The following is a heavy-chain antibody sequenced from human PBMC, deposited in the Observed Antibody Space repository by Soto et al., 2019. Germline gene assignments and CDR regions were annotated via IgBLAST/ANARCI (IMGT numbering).Heavy chain of an antibody. Sequence: GASVKVSCKASGGTFSSYTISWVRQAPGQGLEWMGRIIPILGIANYAQKFQGRVTITADKSTSTAYMELSSLRSEDTAVYYCASTVVKGGGWNIYSRENYYYYTDVWGKGTTVTVSS. CDR1: GGTFSSYT. CDR2: IIPILGIA. CDR3: ASTVVKGGGWNIYSRENYYYYTDV. V-gene: IGHV1-69*02. D-gene: IGHD6-19*01. J-gene: IGHJ6*03.